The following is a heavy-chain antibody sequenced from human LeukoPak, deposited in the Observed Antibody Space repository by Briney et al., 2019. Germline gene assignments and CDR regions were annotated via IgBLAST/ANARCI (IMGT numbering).Heavy chain of an antibody. CDR1: GFTFSSYA. CDR3: ARDKGLSTVTTAYNWFDP. V-gene: IGHV3-30-3*01. CDR2: ISYDGSNK. J-gene: IGHJ5*02. Sequence: GGSLRLSCAASGFTFSSYAMHWVRQAPGKGLEWVAVISYDGSNKYYADSVKGRFTISRDNSKNTLYLQMNSLRAEDTAVYYCARDKGLSTVTTAYNWFDPWGQGTLVTVSS. D-gene: IGHD4-17*01.